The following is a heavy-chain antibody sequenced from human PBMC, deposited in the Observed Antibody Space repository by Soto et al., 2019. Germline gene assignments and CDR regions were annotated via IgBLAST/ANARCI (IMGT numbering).Heavy chain of an antibody. CDR2: VSYSGST. CDR1: GGSISTYY. D-gene: IGHD3-22*01. J-gene: IGHJ6*02. V-gene: IGHV4-59*12. CDR3: AGSGYYHNSGMDV. Sequence: SETLSLTCTVSGGSISTYYWSWIRQPPGVGLEWIGYVSYSGSTYYNPSLKSRVTISVDTSKNQFSLKLSSVTAADTAVYYCAGSGYYHNSGMDVWGQGTTVTVSS.